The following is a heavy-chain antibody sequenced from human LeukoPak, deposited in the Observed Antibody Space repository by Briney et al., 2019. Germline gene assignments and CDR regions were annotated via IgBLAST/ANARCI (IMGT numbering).Heavy chain of an antibody. CDR2: IYYSGST. CDR3: AMSDYYDSSGHGLAFDY. D-gene: IGHD3-22*01. V-gene: IGHV4-61*01. CDR1: GGSVSSGSYY. Sequence: SETLSLTCTVSGGSVSSGSYYWSWIRQPPGKGLEWIGYIYYSGSTNYNPSLKSRVTISVDTSKNQFSLKLSSVTAADTAVYYCAMSDYYDSSGHGLAFDYWGQGTLVTVSS. J-gene: IGHJ4*02.